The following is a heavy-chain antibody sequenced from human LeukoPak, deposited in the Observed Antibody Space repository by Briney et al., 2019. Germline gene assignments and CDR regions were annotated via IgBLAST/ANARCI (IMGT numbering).Heavy chain of an antibody. CDR2: ISSSSSTI. D-gene: IGHD6-19*01. CDR3: ARSAIIAVAGYDY. CDR1: GFTVSSNY. Sequence: GGSLRLSCAASGFTVSSNYMSWVRQAPGKGLEWVSYISSSSSTIYYADSVKGRFTISRDNAKNSLYLQMNSLRAEDTAVYYCARSAIIAVAGYDYWGQGTLVTVSS. J-gene: IGHJ4*02. V-gene: IGHV3-48*01.